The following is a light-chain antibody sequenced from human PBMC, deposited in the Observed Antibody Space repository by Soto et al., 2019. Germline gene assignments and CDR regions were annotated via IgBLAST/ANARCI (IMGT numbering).Light chain of an antibody. CDR2: EGS. CDR1: SNEFGNYNL. J-gene: IGLJ3*02. V-gene: IGLV2-23*03. Sequence: QSALTQPASVSGSPGQSITISCTGTSNEFGNYNLVSWYQQHPDKAPKLIIYEGSKRPSGVSNRLSGSKLGNTASLTISGLQAEDEADYYCCSYAGSSTFVFGGGTKVTVL. CDR3: CSYAGSSTFV.